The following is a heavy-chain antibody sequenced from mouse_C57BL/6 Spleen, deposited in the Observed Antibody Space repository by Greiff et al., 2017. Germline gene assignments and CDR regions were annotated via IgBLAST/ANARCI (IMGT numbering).Heavy chain of an antibody. Sequence: DVKLVESGGGLVKPGGSLKLSCAASGFTFSSYTMSWVRQTPEKRLEWVATISGGGGNTYYPDSVKGRFTISRDNAKNTLYLQMSSLRSEDTALYYCARGADYYGRRNYFDYWGQGTTLTVSS. J-gene: IGHJ2*01. D-gene: IGHD1-1*01. CDR2: ISGGGGNT. V-gene: IGHV5-9*01. CDR3: ARGADYYGRRNYFDY. CDR1: GFTFSSYT.